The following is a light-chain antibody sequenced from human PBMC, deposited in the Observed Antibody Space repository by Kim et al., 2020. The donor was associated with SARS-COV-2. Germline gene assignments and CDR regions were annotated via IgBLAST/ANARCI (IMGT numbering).Light chain of an antibody. CDR2: DVT. J-gene: IGLJ1*01. CDR3: TSFASGATPYV. V-gene: IGLV2-14*03. Sequence: QSVVTQPVSVSGSPGQSIIISCTGTTSDIGGYDFVSWYQQQPGKAPKLMIYDVTNRPSGVSHRFSGSKSGNTASLIISGLQAEDEADYFCTSFASGATPYVFGAGTKVTVL. CDR1: TSDIGGYDF.